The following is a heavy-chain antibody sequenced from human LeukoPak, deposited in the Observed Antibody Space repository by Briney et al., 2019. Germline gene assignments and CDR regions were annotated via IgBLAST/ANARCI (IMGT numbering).Heavy chain of an antibody. CDR3: TRFYGDYGRWFDP. D-gene: IGHD4-17*01. J-gene: IGHJ5*02. Sequence: PGGSLKLSCAASGFTFSGSAMHWVRQASGKGLEWVGRIRSKANSYATAYAASVKGRFTISRDDSKNTAYLQMNSLKTEDTAVYYCTRFYGDYGRWFDPWGQGTLVTVSS. V-gene: IGHV3-73*01. CDR2: IRSKANSYAT. CDR1: GFTFSGSA.